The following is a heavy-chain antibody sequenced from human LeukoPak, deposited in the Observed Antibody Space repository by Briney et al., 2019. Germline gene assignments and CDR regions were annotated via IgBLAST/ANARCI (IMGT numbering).Heavy chain of an antibody. J-gene: IGHJ6*03. Sequence: HPGGSLRLSSAASGFSVSSNFMSWVRQAPGKGLEWVSVIYSGGTTYYADSVKGRFTISRDNSKSTLSLQMNNLRVEDTAVYYCARDGYGNNYMDVWGKGTTVTVSS. D-gene: IGHD1/OR15-1a*01. CDR1: GFSVSSNF. CDR2: IYSGGTT. V-gene: IGHV3-53*01. CDR3: ARDGYGNNYMDV.